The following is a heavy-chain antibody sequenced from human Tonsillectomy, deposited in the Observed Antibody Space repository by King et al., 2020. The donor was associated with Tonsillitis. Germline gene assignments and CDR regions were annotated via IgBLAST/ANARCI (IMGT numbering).Heavy chain of an antibody. V-gene: IGHV3-30*18. Sequence: VQLVESGGGVVQPGRSLRLSCVASGFTFSQYAMHWVRQAPGKGLEWVAVISYDGSKKYYTDSVKGRFTISRDDSENTVYLQMNSLRTEDTAVYYCANSDGFYYCHHWGQGTLVAVSS. CDR2: ISYDGSKK. CDR3: ANSDGFYYCHH. J-gene: IGHJ4*02. D-gene: IGHD3-10*01. CDR1: GFTFSQYA.